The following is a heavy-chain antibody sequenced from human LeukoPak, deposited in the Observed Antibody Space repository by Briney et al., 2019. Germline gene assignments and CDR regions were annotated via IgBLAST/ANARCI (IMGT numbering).Heavy chain of an antibody. CDR1: GFTFSSYA. Sequence: PGGPLRLSCAASGFTFSSYAMSWVRQAPGKGLEWVSAISGSGGSTYYADSVKGRFTISRDNSKNTLYLQMNSLRAEDTAVYYCAKAGYSSSWYSRPMGYYFDYWGQGTLVTVSS. J-gene: IGHJ4*02. V-gene: IGHV3-23*01. CDR3: AKAGYSSSWYSRPMGYYFDY. CDR2: ISGSGGST. D-gene: IGHD6-13*01.